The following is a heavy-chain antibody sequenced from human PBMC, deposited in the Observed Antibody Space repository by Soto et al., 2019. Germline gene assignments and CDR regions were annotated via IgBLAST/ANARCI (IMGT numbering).Heavy chain of an antibody. CDR1: GYTFTSYG. J-gene: IGHJ6*02. Sequence: QVQLVQSGAEVKKPGASVKVSCKASGYTFTSYGISWVRQAPGQGLEWMGWISAYNGNTNYAQKLQGVVTMPTDTTTSTAYMERTSLRSDDTAVYYCARGMNPGYSHSYYYFGMDIWGQGTTVTVSS. D-gene: IGHD2-15*01. V-gene: IGHV1-18*01. CDR2: ISAYNGNT. CDR3: ARGMNPGYSHSYYYFGMDI.